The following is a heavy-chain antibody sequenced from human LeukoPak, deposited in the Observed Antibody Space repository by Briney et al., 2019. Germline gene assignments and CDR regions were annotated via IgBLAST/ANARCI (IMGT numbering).Heavy chain of an antibody. J-gene: IGHJ5*02. D-gene: IGHD6-13*01. CDR1: GGSISSYY. V-gene: IGHV4-59*13. Sequence: SETLSLTCTVSGGSISSYYWSWIRQPPGKGLGWIGNIYYSGTTNYNPSLKSRVSISVDTSKNQFSLKLSSVTAADTAMYYCAKVASSSWYGGRFDPWGQGTLVTVSS. CDR3: AKVASSSWYGGRFDP. CDR2: IYYSGTT.